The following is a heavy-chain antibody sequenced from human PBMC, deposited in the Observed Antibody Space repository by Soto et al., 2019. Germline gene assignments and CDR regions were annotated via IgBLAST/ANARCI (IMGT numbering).Heavy chain of an antibody. CDR2: IIPIFGTA. D-gene: IGHD3-22*01. V-gene: IGHV1-69*13. CDR3: AAVLYYYDSSGYLNFDY. J-gene: IGHJ4*02. CDR1: GGTFSSYA. Sequence: SVKVSCEASGGTFSSYAISWVRQAPGQGLEWMGGIIPIFGTANYAQKFQGRVTITADESTSTAYMELSSLRSEDTAVYYCAAVLYYYDSSGYLNFDYWGQGTLVTVSS.